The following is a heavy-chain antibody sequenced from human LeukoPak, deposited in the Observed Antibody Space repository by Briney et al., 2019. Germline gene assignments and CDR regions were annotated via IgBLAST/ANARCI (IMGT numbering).Heavy chain of an antibody. Sequence: GGSLRLSCAASGFTFSDYYMSWIRQAPGKGLEWVAFIRYDGSNKYYADSVKGRFTISRDNSKNTLYLQMNSLRAEDTAVYYCAAVAGNYSPLRNWFDPWGQGTLVTVSS. CDR1: GFTFSDYY. D-gene: IGHD6-19*01. V-gene: IGHV3-30*02. CDR2: IRYDGSNK. CDR3: AAVAGNYSPLRNWFDP. J-gene: IGHJ5*02.